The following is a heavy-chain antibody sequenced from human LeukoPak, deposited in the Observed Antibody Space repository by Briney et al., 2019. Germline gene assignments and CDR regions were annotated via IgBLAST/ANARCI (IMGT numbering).Heavy chain of an antibody. Sequence: GGSLRLSCAASGFTFSSYAMSWVRQAPGKGLEWVSSISAGGADIQYADSVKGRFTISRDNSKNTLYLQMNSLRAEDTAIYFCAYYDSSGYYYGRLRYWGQGTPVTVSS. D-gene: IGHD3-22*01. CDR3: AYYDSSGYYYGRLRY. CDR2: ISAGGADI. CDR1: GFTFSSYA. V-gene: IGHV3-23*01. J-gene: IGHJ4*02.